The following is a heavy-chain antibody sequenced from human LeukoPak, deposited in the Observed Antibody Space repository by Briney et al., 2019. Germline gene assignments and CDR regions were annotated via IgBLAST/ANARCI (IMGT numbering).Heavy chain of an antibody. D-gene: IGHD2-2*01. CDR3: ADLVYCSSSSCYEPFNQT. J-gene: IGHJ4*02. CDR2: IIPIFGRA. Sequence: SVKVSCKASGGTFSSLTINWVRQAPGQGLEWMGGIIPIFGRANYAQKFQGRVTITADDSTSTAYMELSSLRSEDTAVYYCADLVYCSSSSCYEPFNQTWGQGTLVTVSP. V-gene: IGHV1-69*13. CDR1: GGTFSSLT.